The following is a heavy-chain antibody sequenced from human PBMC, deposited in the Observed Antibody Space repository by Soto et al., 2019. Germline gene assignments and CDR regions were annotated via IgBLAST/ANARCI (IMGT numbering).Heavy chain of an antibody. J-gene: IGHJ4*02. CDR1: GGTFSGYY. Sequence: SETLSLTCAVYGGTFSGYYWSWIRQPPGKGLEWIGEINHSGTTNYNPSLKSRVTISADTSKNQFSLELSSVTAADTAVYYCATSALRFLEWLPSAPLDYWGQGTLVTVSS. V-gene: IGHV4-34*08. CDR2: INHSGTT. D-gene: IGHD3-3*01. CDR3: ATSALRFLEWLPSAPLDY.